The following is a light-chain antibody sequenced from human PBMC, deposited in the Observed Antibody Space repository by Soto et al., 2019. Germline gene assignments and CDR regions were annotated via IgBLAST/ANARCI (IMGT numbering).Light chain of an antibody. V-gene: IGLV1-40*01. CDR2: ATS. Sequence: QSVLTQPPSVSGAPGQRVTISCTGSSSNIGSGYDVHRYQHLPGTAPKLLIFATSNRPSGVPDRFSGSRSGASASLAITGLQAEDEAAYYCQSYDGTLSGVLFGGGTKLTVL. J-gene: IGLJ2*01. CDR1: SSNIGSGYD. CDR3: QSYDGTLSGVL.